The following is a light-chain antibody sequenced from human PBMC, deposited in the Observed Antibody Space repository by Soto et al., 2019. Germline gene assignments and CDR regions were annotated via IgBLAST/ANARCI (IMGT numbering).Light chain of an antibody. CDR1: QSISNR. J-gene: IGKJ1*01. CDR3: QHYGGVWT. V-gene: IGKV1-5*01. Sequence: DIQMTQSPSRMYASVGDTITITCRASQSISNRLAWYQQKPGKAPKVLIYDASSLEGGVPSRFSGTGSATEFILTISSLQPDDFATYHCQHYGGVWTFGQGTKVDIK. CDR2: DAS.